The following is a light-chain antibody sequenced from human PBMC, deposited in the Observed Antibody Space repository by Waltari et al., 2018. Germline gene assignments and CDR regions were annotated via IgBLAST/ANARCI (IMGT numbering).Light chain of an antibody. CDR1: QSPVYSDGNTY. V-gene: IGKV2-30*01. CDR3: MQGTHWPT. Sequence: DVVMTQSPLSLPVTLGQPASISCRSSQSPVYSDGNTYLSWFQQRPGQSPRRLIFKVSNRDSGVPDRFSGSGSGTDFTLKISRVEAEDVGVYYCMQGTHWPTFGQGTKVEIK. J-gene: IGKJ1*01. CDR2: KVS.